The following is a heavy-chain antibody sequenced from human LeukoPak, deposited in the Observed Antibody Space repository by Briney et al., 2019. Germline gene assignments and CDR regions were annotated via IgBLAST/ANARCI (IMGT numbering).Heavy chain of an antibody. CDR3: ARHRIAAAGTYWFDP. Sequence: SETLSLTCTVSGGSISSTSFYWGWIRRPPGKGLEWIGSIYYSGSTYYNPSLKSRVTISVDTSKNKFSLKMNSVTAADTAVYYCARHRIAAAGTYWFDPWGQGTLVTVSS. CDR1: GGSISSTSFY. D-gene: IGHD6-13*01. CDR2: IYYSGST. V-gene: IGHV4-39*01. J-gene: IGHJ5*02.